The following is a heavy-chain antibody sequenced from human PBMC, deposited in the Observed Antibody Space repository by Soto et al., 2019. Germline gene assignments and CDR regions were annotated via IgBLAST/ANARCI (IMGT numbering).Heavy chain of an antibody. CDR3: AKSDTALSYGFDP. CDR1: GFTFGSYA. V-gene: IGHV3-23*01. D-gene: IGHD5-18*01. CDR2: ISSSGDSA. J-gene: IGHJ5*02. Sequence: EVQLLESGGDLVQPGGSLRLSCAASGFTFGSYAMIWVRQAPGKGLVWVSTISSSGDSAYYADSVKGRFTVSRDNSMNTLYMQMNSLRAADTAVYYCAKSDTALSYGFDPWGQGTVVTVSS.